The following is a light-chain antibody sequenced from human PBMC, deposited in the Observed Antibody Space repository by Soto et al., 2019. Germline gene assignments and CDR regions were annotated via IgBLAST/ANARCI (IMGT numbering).Light chain of an antibody. Sequence: DIVMTQSPLSLPVTPGEPASISCRSSQSLLQSNGNNYLDWYLQKPGQSPQLLIYLGSARASGVPDRFSGSGSGTDFTLKISGVEAEDVGVYYCMQARQTPSTFGQGTKLEIK. CDR1: QSLLQSNGNNY. CDR3: MQARQTPST. V-gene: IGKV2-28*01. J-gene: IGKJ2*01. CDR2: LGS.